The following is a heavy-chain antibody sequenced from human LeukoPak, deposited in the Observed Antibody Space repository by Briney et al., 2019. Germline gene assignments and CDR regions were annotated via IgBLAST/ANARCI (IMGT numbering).Heavy chain of an antibody. J-gene: IGHJ3*02. CDR1: GFTVSINY. CDR3: ARDLGQWLAPDAFDI. V-gene: IGHV3-53*01. Sequence: PGGSLRLSCAASGFTVSINYMSWVRQAPGKGLEWVSVIYSGGNTYYADSVKGRFTISRDNSKNTLYLQMNSLRAEDTAVYYCARDLGQWLAPDAFDIWGQGTMVTVSS. CDR2: IYSGGNT. D-gene: IGHD6-19*01.